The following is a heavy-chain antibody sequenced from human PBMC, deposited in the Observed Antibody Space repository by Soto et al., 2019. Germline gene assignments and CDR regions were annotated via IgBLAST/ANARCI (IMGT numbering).Heavy chain of an antibody. J-gene: IGHJ4*02. CDR1: GFTFSSYS. CDR3: ARGKLLWFGESLHGPFDY. CDR2: ISSSSYI. Sequence: PGGSLRLSCAASGFTFSSYSMNWVRQAPGKGLEWVSSISSSSYIYYADSVKGRFTISRDNAKNSLYLQMNSPRAEDTAVYYCARGKLLWFGESLHGPFDYWGQGALVTVSS. D-gene: IGHD3-10*01. V-gene: IGHV3-21*01.